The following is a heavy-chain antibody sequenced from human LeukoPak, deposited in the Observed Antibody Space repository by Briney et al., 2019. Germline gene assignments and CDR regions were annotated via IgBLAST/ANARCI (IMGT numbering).Heavy chain of an antibody. CDR2: ISAYNGNT. Sequence: GASVKVSCKASGYTFTSYGISWVRQAPGQGLEWMGWISAYNGNTNYAQKLQGIVTMTTDTSTSTAYMELRSLRSDDTAVYYCARDLNAYYDSSGSLDYWGQGTLVTVSS. V-gene: IGHV1-18*01. D-gene: IGHD3-22*01. CDR3: ARDLNAYYDSSGSLDY. J-gene: IGHJ4*02. CDR1: GYTFTSYG.